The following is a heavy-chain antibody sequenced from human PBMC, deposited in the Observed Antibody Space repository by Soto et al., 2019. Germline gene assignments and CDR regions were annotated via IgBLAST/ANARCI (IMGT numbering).Heavy chain of an antibody. D-gene: IGHD1-26*01. J-gene: IGHJ6*02. CDR1: GGSISSGGYY. Sequence: ASETLSLTCTVSGGSISSGGYYWSWIRQHPGKGLEWIGYIYYSGSTYYNPSLKSRVTISVDTSKNQFSLKLSSVTAADTAVYYCARDGISYGMDVWGQGTTVTVSS. CDR2: IYYSGST. V-gene: IGHV4-31*03. CDR3: ARDGISYGMDV.